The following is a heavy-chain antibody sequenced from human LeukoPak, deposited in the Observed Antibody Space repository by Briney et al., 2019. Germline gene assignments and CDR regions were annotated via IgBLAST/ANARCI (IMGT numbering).Heavy chain of an antibody. V-gene: IGHV4-61*02. CDR2: IYTSGST. J-gene: IGHJ5*02. CDR1: GGSISSGSYY. CDR3: ARAIWYYYDSSGYNNWFDP. Sequence: PSETLSLTCTVSGGSISSGSYYWSWIRQPAGKGLEWIGRIYTSGSTNYNPSLKSRVTMSVDTSKNQFSLKLSSVTAADTAVYYCARAIWYYYDSSGYNNWFDPWGQGTLVTVSS. D-gene: IGHD3-22*01.